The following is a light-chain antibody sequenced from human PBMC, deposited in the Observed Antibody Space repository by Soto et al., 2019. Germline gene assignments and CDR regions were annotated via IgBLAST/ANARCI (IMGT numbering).Light chain of an antibody. CDR1: KDSSSF. J-gene: IGKJ4*01. CDR2: ATS. Sequence: DIQLTQSPSFLSASVGDRVTITCRASKDSSSFLAWYPQKPGKAPQVLMYATSTLHNGVSSRFSGSGSGIEFSLTMNSLQPEYFATYFWQRPNNCPLTFGVGTKVEIK. CDR3: QRPNNCPLT. V-gene: IGKV1-9*01.